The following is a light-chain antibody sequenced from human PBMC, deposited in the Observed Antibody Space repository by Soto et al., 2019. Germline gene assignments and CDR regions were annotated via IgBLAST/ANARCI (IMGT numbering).Light chain of an antibody. CDR1: QSVGII. J-gene: IGKJ4*01. V-gene: IGKV3-15*01. Sequence: EVVMTQSPATLSVSPGERATISCRASQSVGIIFAWYQQKPGQAPRLLIYDTTTMHSGISARFSGSGSGTDFTLTIGSLQSEDFAVYYCQQYNTGPLTFGGGTKVEIK. CDR3: QQYNTGPLT. CDR2: DTT.